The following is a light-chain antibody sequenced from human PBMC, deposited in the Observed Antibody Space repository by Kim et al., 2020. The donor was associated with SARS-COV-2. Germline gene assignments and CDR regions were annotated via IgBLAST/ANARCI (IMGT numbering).Light chain of an antibody. V-gene: IGLV3-1*01. Sequence: SVSPGQTASITCSGDKLGDKYACWYQQKPGRSPVLVIYQDTKRPSGIPERFSGSNSGNTATLTISETQAMDEADYYCQAWHSSTVVFGGGTQLTVL. CDR1: KLGDKY. CDR2: QDT. J-gene: IGLJ2*01. CDR3: QAWHSSTVV.